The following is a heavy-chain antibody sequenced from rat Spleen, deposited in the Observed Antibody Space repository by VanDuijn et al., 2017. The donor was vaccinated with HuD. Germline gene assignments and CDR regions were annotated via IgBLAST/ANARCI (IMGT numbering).Heavy chain of an antibody. J-gene: IGHJ3*01. D-gene: IGHD1-11*01. CDR3: TRDRPNYGGYNELWFVY. Sequence: QVQLKESGPGLVQPSQTLSLTCTVSGFSLTSYHVSWVRQSPGKGLEWMGVIWTGGNTANNSLLKSRLSISRDTSKSQVFLKMNSLQTDDNGTYFCTRDRPNYGGYNELWFVYWGQGTLVPVSS. CDR2: IWTGGNT. CDR1: GFSLTSYH. V-gene: IGHV2-43*01.